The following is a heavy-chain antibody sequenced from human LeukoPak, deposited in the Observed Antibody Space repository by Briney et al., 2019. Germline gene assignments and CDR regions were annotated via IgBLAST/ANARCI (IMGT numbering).Heavy chain of an antibody. J-gene: IGHJ4*02. D-gene: IGHD3-9*01. CDR3: ARGTHDLTGYYMGYFDY. Sequence: PSGTLSLTCAVSGGSISSSNWWSWVRQPPGKGLEWIGEIYHSGSTNYNPSLKSRVTISVDKSKNQFSLKLSSVTAADTAVYYCARGTHDLTGYYMGYFDYWGQGTLVTVSS. CDR1: GGSISSSNW. CDR2: IYHSGST. V-gene: IGHV4-4*02.